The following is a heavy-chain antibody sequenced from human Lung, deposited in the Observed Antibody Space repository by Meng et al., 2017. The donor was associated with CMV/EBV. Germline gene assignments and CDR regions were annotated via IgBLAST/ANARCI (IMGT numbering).Heavy chain of an antibody. CDR1: GFTFRNYG. V-gene: IGHV3-30*02. Sequence: GESXKISCTASGFTFRNYGVHWVRQAPGKGLEWVAFIWSNGGTKFYADSVDGRFTISRDNSRNVVYLQMDSLRPGETAIYYCARDSISWYCDYWGPGALV. CDR2: IWSNGGTK. CDR3: ARDSISWYCDY. D-gene: IGHD6-13*01. J-gene: IGHJ4*01.